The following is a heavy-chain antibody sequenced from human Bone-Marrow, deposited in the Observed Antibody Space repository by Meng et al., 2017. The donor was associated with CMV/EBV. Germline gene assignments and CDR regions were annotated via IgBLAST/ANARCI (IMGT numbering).Heavy chain of an antibody. D-gene: IGHD3-10*01. V-gene: IGHV1-18*01. CDR3: ARGGGQYDFDL. Sequence: ASVKVSCKASGYKFINYVFDWVRQDPRHGLQWMGRISAKNGDTNYAPELYDRLTLTADTYTSVVYLELRRLVSDDTAIYYCARGGGQYDFDLWGPGPRVTGSS. CDR1: GYKFINYV. CDR2: ISAKNGDT. J-gene: IGHJ4*02.